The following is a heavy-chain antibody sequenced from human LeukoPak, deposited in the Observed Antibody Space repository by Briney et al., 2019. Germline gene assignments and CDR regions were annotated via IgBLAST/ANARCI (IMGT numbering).Heavy chain of an antibody. Sequence: SETLSLTCTVSGYSISSGHFWGWIRQPPGKGLEWIGYIYHSGSTYYNPSLKSRVTISVDRSKNQFSLKLSSVTAADTAVYYCAMRGIAAAGWFDPWGQGTLVTVSS. CDR3: AMRGIAAAGWFDP. D-gene: IGHD6-13*01. J-gene: IGHJ5*02. CDR2: IYHSGST. CDR1: GYSISSGHF. V-gene: IGHV4-38-2*02.